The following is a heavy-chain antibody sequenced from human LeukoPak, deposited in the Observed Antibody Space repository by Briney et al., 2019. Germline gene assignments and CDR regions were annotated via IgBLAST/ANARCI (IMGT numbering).Heavy chain of an antibody. J-gene: IGHJ5*02. D-gene: IGHD6-13*01. CDR1: GGSISSYY. CDR2: IYYSGST. CDR3: ARSPIGYQATNWFDP. V-gene: IGHV4-59*08. Sequence: PSETLSLTCTVSGGSISSYYWSWIRQPPGKGLEWIGYIYYSGSTNYNPSLKSRVTISVDTSKNQFSLKLSSVTAADTAVYYCARSPIGYQATNWFDPWGQGTLVTVSS.